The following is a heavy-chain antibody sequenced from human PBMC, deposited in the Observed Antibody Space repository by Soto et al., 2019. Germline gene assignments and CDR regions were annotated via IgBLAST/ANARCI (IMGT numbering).Heavy chain of an antibody. V-gene: IGHV2-70*01. Sequence: SGPTLVNPTQTLTLTCTFSGFSLSTLGTCVTWIRQPPGKALEWLALINWDNNKYYSTSLKTRLTISRDTSKNQVVLTMTNVDPVDTATYYCARIPHYSDSYYMDYWGQGTLVPVSS. CDR1: GFSLSTLGTC. CDR2: INWDNNK. CDR3: ARIPHYSDSYYMDY. J-gene: IGHJ4*02. D-gene: IGHD2-21*01.